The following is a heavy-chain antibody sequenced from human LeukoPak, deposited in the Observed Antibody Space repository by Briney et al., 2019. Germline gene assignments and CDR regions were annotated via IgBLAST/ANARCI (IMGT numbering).Heavy chain of an antibody. CDR1: GFSFSSYT. V-gene: IGHV3-30*04. D-gene: IGHD6-13*01. J-gene: IGHJ4*02. CDR2: ISHDGTNK. CDR3: ATGIGAAGYFDY. Sequence: GGSLRLSCAASGFSFSSYTMHWVRQAPGKGLEWVVFISHDGTNKYYTDSVKGRFTISRDNSKNTVYLQMNSLRDEDTALYFCATGIGAAGYFDYWGQGTLVTVSS.